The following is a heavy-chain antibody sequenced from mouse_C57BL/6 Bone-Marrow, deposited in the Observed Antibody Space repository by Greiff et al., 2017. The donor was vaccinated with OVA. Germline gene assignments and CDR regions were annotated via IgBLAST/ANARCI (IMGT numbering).Heavy chain of an antibody. CDR3: TTHYYCSLFDY. D-gene: IGHD1-1*01. J-gene: IGHJ2*01. CDR2: IYPGDGDT. Sequence: VQLQQSGAELVKPGASVKISCKASGYAFSSYWMNWVKQRPGKGLEWIGQIYPGDGDTNYNGKFKGKATLTADKSSNTAYLQLSSLTSEDTAVYYCTTHYYCSLFDYWGQGTTLTVSS. V-gene: IGHV1-80*01. CDR1: GYAFSSYW.